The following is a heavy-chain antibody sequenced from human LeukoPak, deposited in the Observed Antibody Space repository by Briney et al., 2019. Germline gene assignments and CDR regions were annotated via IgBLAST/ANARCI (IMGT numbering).Heavy chain of an antibody. J-gene: IGHJ4*02. CDR2: ISYDGSNK. CDR1: GGTFSSYA. V-gene: IGHV3-30-3*01. Sequence: SCKASGGTFSSYAMHWVRQAPGKGLEWVAVISYDGSNKYYADSAKGRFTISRDNSKNTLYLQMNSLRAEDTAVYYCARGEQQLVPDFDYWGQGTLVTVSS. CDR3: ARGEQQLVPDFDY. D-gene: IGHD6-13*01.